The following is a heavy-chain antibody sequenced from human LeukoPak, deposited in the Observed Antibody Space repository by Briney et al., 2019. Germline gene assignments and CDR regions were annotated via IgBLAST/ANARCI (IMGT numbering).Heavy chain of an antibody. CDR3: ATEGFDP. CDR2: IRYDGSDK. CDR1: GFSFSSYY. V-gene: IGHV3-30*02. Sequence: GGSLRLSCAASGFSFSSYYMYWVRQAPGKGLEWVSFIRYDGSDKYYVDSVKGRFTISRDNSKNTLYLQLNSLRVEDTAVYYCATEGFDPWGQGTLVTVSS. J-gene: IGHJ5*02.